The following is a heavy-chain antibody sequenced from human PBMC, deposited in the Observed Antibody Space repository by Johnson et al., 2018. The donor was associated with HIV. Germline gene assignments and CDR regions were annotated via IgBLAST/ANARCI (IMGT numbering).Heavy chain of an antibody. D-gene: IGHD6-6*01. CDR2: IKSKADGGTT. Sequence: VQLVESGGGLVQPGGSLRLSCAASGFTFSHAWMTWVRQAPGKGLEWVGRIKSKADGGTTDYAAPVKGRFTISRDNSKNTLYLQMNSLRAEDTAIYFCARDLTNEYSSSSPVWGQGTMVTVSS. CDR3: ARDLTNEYSSSSPV. CDR1: GFTFSHAW. V-gene: IGHV3-15*05. J-gene: IGHJ3*01.